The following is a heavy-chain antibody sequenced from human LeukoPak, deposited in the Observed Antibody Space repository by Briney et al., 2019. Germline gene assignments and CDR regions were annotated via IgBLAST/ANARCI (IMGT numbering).Heavy chain of an antibody. V-gene: IGHV3-21*01. CDR3: ARDGEQLGGGHDC. Sequence: SGGSLRLSCAASGFTFSSYSMNWVRQAPGKGLEWVSSISSSSSYIYYADSVKGRFTISRDNAKNSLYLQMNSLRAEDTAVYYCARDGEQLGGGHDCWGQGTLVTVSS. CDR2: ISSSSSYI. D-gene: IGHD6-6*01. J-gene: IGHJ4*02. CDR1: GFTFSSYS.